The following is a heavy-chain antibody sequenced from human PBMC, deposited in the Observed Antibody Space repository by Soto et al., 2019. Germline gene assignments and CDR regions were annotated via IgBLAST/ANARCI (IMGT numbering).Heavy chain of an antibody. CDR3: ATTGSAPSRRSWYVGGYYYGMDV. Sequence: SETLSLTCAVYGGSFSGYYWSWLRQPPGKGLSWLGEIIHSGSTNYNPSPNSRATLSVDTSKTQFSLKLSSVPAADTAADYCATTGSAPSRRSWYVGGYYYGMDVWGQGTTVT. V-gene: IGHV4-34*12. J-gene: IGHJ6*02. D-gene: IGHD6-13*01. CDR2: IIHSGST. CDR1: GGSFSGYY.